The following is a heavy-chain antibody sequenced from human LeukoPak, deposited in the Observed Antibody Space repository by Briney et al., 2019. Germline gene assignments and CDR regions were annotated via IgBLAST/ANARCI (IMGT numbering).Heavy chain of an antibody. V-gene: IGHV1-2*02. CDR1: GYTLTDYY. CDR2: MNPNSGDT. CDR3: ARVRRYYYGMDV. J-gene: IGHJ6*02. Sequence: ASVKVSCKASGYTLTDYYIHWVRQAPGQGLEWMGWMNPNSGDTNSAQSFQGRVTMTRETSISTAYMGLSRLRFDDTAVHYCARVRRYYYGMDVWGQGTTVTVSS.